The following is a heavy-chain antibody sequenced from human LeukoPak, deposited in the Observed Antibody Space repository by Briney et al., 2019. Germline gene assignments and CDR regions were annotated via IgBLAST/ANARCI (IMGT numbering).Heavy chain of an antibody. D-gene: IGHD5-24*01. J-gene: IGHJ6*03. CDR3: ARSRRMDGYNYYYYYYMDV. Sequence: SVKVSCKASGGTFSSYTISWVRQAPGQGLEWMGRIIPILGIANYAQKFQGRVTITTDESTSTAFMELSSLRSEDTAVYYCARSRRMDGYNYYYYYYMDVWGKGTTVTVSS. CDR2: IIPILGIA. CDR1: GGTFSSYT. V-gene: IGHV1-69*02.